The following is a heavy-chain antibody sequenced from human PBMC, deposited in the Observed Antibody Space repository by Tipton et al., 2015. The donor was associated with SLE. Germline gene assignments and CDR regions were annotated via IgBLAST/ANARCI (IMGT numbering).Heavy chain of an antibody. D-gene: IGHD3/OR15-3a*01. CDR3: ARDRGLVIVDY. J-gene: IGHJ4*02. Sequence: LRLSCTVSGGSISSGSYYWSWIRQPAGQGLEWIGRIYTSGSTNYNPSLKSRVTISVDTSKNQFSLRLSSVTAADTAVYYCARDRGLVIVDYWGQRTLVTVSS. CDR1: GGSISSGSYY. CDR2: IYTSGST. V-gene: IGHV4-61*02.